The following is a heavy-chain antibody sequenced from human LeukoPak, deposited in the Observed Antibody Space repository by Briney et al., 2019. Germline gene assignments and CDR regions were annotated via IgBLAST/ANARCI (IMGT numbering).Heavy chain of an antibody. D-gene: IGHD4-17*01. J-gene: IGHJ2*01. CDR2: IYHSGST. V-gene: IGHV4-4*02. CDR3: ARGAGADGGWYFDL. CDR1: GGSISSSDW. Sequence: SGTLSLTCAVSGGSISSSDWWRWVRQPPGRGLEGIGEIYHSGSTNYNPSLKSRVTISVDKSKNQFSLKLSSVTAADTAVYYCARGAGADGGWYFDLWGRGTLVTVSS.